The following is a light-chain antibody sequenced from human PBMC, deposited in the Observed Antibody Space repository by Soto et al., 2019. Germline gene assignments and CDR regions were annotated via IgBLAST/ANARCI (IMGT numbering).Light chain of an antibody. CDR1: QSIDNRY. V-gene: IGKV3-20*01. Sequence: EIVLTQSPGTLSSSPGERATLSCRASQSIDNRYLAWYQHKPGQAPRLLIYATSSRATGNPDRFGGSGSGTDFTVTINRLEPEDFAVYYCQQYFGSSWTVGQGTKVDIK. CDR3: QQYFGSSWT. J-gene: IGKJ1*01. CDR2: ATS.